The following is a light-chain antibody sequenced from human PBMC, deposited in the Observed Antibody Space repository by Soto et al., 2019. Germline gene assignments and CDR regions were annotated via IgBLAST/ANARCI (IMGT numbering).Light chain of an antibody. CDR1: QSISRH. Sequence: DIQMTQSPSSLSASLGDRVTITCRASQSISRHLNWYQQKPGKAPRLLIYAASSLQSGVPSRFSGSGSGSDFTLTISSLQPEDFATYYCQQLNYWPITSGQGTRLEIK. CDR2: AAS. J-gene: IGKJ5*01. V-gene: IGKV1-39*01. CDR3: QQLNYWPIT.